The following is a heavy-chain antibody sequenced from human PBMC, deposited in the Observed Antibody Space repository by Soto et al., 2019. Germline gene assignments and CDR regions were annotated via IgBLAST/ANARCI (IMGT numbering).Heavy chain of an antibody. V-gene: IGHV3-11*01. J-gene: IGHJ6*03. Sequence: GGSLRLSCAASGFTFSDYYMSWIRQAPGKGLEWVSYISSSGSTIYYADSVKGRFTISRDNAKNSLYLQMNSLRAEDTAVYYCARGSDPAAMPPYYYYMDVWGKGTTVTVSS. CDR1: GFTFSDYY. D-gene: IGHD2-2*01. CDR3: ARGSDPAAMPPYYYYMDV. CDR2: ISSSGSTI.